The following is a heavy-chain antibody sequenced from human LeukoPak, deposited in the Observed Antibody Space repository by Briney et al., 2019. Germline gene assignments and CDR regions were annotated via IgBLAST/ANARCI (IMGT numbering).Heavy chain of an antibody. Sequence: TSETLSLTCTVSGGSISSGDYYWSWIRQPPGKGLEWIGNIYYSGSTYYNPSLESRVTISVDTSKNQFSLKLNAVTAADTAVYYCARGTFYYGSETYYFDYWGQGTLVTVSS. V-gene: IGHV4-30-4*01. CDR2: IYYSGST. J-gene: IGHJ4*02. D-gene: IGHD3-10*01. CDR1: GGSISSGDYY. CDR3: ARGTFYYGSETYYFDY.